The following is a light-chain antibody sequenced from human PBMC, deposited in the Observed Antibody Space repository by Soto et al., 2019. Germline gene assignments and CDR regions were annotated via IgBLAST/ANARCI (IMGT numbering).Light chain of an antibody. Sequence: KTPSTLSASVGDRVVISFRASQSITTWLAWYQQKPGKAPKLLIYDASSLESGVPSRFSGSGSGTEFTLTISSLQPDDFATYYCQQYHHYWTSAQPTTV. J-gene: IGKJ1*01. CDR1: QSITTW. CDR2: DAS. V-gene: IGKV1-5*01. CDR3: QQYHHYWT.